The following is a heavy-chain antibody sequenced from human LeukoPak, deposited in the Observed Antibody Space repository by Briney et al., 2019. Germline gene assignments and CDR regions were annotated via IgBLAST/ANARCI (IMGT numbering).Heavy chain of an antibody. CDR3: ARVIAVAGKRKGSFDY. J-gene: IGHJ4*02. CDR2: INHSGST. Sequence: SETLSLTCAVYGGSFSGYYWSWIRQPPGKGPEWIGEINHSGSTNYNPSLKSRVTISVDTSKNQFSLKLSSVTAADTAVYYCARVIAVAGKRKGSFDYWGQGTXVTVSS. D-gene: IGHD6-19*01. V-gene: IGHV4-34*01. CDR1: GGSFSGYY.